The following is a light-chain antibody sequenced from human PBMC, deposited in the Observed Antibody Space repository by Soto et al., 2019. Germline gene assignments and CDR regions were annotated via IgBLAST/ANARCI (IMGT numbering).Light chain of an antibody. CDR3: QHYGNSPWT. V-gene: IGKV3-20*01. Sequence: EIVLTQSPGTLSLSPGERATLSCRASQSVRNSYLAWYRQKPGQAPRLLIYGATSRATGIPDRFSGSGSGTDFTLTISRLEPDDSAVYYCQHYGNSPWTFGQGTKVEVK. J-gene: IGKJ1*01. CDR1: QSVRNSY. CDR2: GAT.